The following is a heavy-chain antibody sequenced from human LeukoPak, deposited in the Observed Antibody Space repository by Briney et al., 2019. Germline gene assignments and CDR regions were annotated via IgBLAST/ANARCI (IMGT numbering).Heavy chain of an antibody. CDR2: IYHSGST. CDR3: ARFYDILTGYSGYNWFDP. Sequence: SGTLSLTCAVSGGSISSSNWWSWVRQPPGKGLEWIGEIYHSGSTNYNPSLKSRVTISVDTSKNQFSLKLSSVTAADTAVYYCARFYDILTGYSGYNWFDPWGQGTLVTVSS. V-gene: IGHV4-4*02. D-gene: IGHD3-9*01. J-gene: IGHJ5*02. CDR1: GGSISSSNW.